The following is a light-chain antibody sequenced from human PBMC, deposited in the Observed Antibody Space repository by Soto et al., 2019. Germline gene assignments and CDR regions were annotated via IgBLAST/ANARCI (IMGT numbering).Light chain of an antibody. V-gene: IGLV3-25*03. Sequence: SYELTQSPSVSASPGQTARITCSGDALPRQNVYWYQQRPGQAPMLVISKDSERPSGIPERFSGSSSGTTATLTISGVQAEDEADYYCQSADSRGTYSVIFGGGTKLTVL. CDR3: QSADSRGTYSVI. J-gene: IGLJ2*01. CDR1: ALPRQN. CDR2: KDS.